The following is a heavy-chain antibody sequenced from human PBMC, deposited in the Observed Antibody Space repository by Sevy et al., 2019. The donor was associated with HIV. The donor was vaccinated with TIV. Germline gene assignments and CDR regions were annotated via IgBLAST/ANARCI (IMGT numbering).Heavy chain of an antibody. V-gene: IGHV4-59*08. J-gene: IGHJ4*02. CDR3: AVGNAWGRGYS. D-gene: IGHD1-26*01. Sequence: SGTLSLTCTVSGGSITSLYWNWIRQPPGKGLEWIANIYYNGHINYNPSLKSRVTLSLDTSKNQFSLRLSSVTAADTAMYYCAVGNAWGRGYSWGQGTLVTDSS. CDR2: IYYNGHI. CDR1: GGSITSLY.